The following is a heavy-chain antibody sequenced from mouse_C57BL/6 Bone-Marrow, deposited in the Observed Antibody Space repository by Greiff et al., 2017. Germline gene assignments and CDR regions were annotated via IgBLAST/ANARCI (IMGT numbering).Heavy chain of an antibody. J-gene: IGHJ2*01. CDR2: ISSGGSYT. CDR3: ARRMVTTFDY. V-gene: IGHV5-6*02. CDR1: GFTFSSYG. Sequence: DVKLVESGGDLVKPGGSLKLSCAASGFTFSSYGMSWVRQTPDKRLEWVATISSGGSYTYYPDSVKGRFTISRDNAKNTLYLQMSSLKSEDTAMYCCARRMVTTFDYWGQGTTLTVSS. D-gene: IGHD2-2*01.